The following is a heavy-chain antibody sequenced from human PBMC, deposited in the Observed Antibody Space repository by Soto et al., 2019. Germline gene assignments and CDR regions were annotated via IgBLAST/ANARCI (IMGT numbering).Heavy chain of an antibody. CDR2: ISTSSSYI. V-gene: IGHV3-21*01. Sequence: PGGSLRLSCAASGFTFSNYSINWVRQAPGKGLEWVSSISTSSSYIYYADSVRGRFTISRDNSKNSLYLQMNSMRAEDTAVYYCARDDYTSSWETGYYYFAMDVWGQGTTVTVSS. D-gene: IGHD6-13*01. CDR3: ARDDYTSSWETGYYYFAMDV. CDR1: GFTFSNYS. J-gene: IGHJ6*02.